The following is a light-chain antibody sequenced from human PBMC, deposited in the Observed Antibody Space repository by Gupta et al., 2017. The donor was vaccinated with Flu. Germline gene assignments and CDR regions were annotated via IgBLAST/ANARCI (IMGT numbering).Light chain of an antibody. V-gene: IGKV1D-12*01. CDR3: QQANSFLGLT. CDR2: AAS. J-gene: IGKJ4*01. Sequence: DIQMTQCPSSVSASIGDTVTITCRASQSINTWLAWYQQKPGKGPKLLIYAASTLERGVPPRFSGSGSGADLTLTINGRQPEEFATYYCQQANSFLGLTFGGGTKVEIK. CDR1: QSINTW.